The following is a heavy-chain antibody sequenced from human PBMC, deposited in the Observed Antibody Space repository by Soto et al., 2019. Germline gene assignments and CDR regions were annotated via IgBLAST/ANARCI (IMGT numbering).Heavy chain of an antibody. CDR3: ARDRVYSSGSTDY. J-gene: IGHJ4*02. V-gene: IGHV3-74*01. CDR1: GLTFSGYW. Sequence: EVQLVESGGNLVQPGGSLRLSCAASGLTFSGYWMHWVRQAPGKGLIWVSRINNDGTTTNYADSVKGRFTISRDNAKNTVYLQMNSLGAEDTAVYYCARDRVYSSGSTDYWGQGTLVTVSS. CDR2: INNDGTTT. D-gene: IGHD3-10*01.